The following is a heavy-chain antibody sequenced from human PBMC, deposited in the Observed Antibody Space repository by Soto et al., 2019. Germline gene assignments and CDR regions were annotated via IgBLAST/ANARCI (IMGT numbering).Heavy chain of an antibody. Sequence: ASVKVSCKASGYTFTNNDVSWVRQATGQGLEWMGWMNPGSGDTGYAQKFQGRVTMTRDISIATAYMELNSLTSEDTAIYYCARMESFGSLNWFDPCGQGTLVTVSS. J-gene: IGHJ5*02. D-gene: IGHD5-18*01. CDR3: ARMESFGSLNWFDP. CDR1: GYTFTNND. V-gene: IGHV1-8*02. CDR2: MNPGSGDT.